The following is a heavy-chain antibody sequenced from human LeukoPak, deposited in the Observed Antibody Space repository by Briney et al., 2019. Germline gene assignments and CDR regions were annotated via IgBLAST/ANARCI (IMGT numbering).Heavy chain of an antibody. CDR2: IIPILGIA. CDR1: GGTFSSYA. Sequence: GASVKVSCKASGGTFSSYAISWVRQAPGQGLEWMGRIIPILGIANYAQKFQGRVTITADKSTSTAYMELSSLRSEDTAVYYCARNLYDSSGNLDYWGQGTLVTVSS. D-gene: IGHD3-22*01. V-gene: IGHV1-69*04. J-gene: IGHJ4*02. CDR3: ARNLYDSSGNLDY.